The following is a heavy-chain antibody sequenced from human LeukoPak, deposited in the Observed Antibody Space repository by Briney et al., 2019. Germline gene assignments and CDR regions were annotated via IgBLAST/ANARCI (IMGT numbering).Heavy chain of an antibody. J-gene: IGHJ4*02. V-gene: IGHV4-59*01. Sequence: SETLSLTCTVSGGSISSYYWSWIRQPPGKGLEWIGYIYYSGSTNYNPSLKSRVTISVDTSKNQFSLKLSSVTAADTAVYYCARVFYPSRTVLTGDVYLDYWGQGTLVTVSS. D-gene: IGHD7-27*01. CDR1: GGSISSYY. CDR3: ARVFYPSRTVLTGDVYLDY. CDR2: IYYSGST.